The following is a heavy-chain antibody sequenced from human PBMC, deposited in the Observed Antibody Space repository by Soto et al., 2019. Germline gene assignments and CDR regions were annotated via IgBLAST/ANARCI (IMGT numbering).Heavy chain of an antibody. V-gene: IGHV1-69*13. Sequence: SVKVSCKASGGTFSSYAISWVRQAPGQGLEWMGGIIPIFGTANYAQKFQGRVTITADESTSTAYMELSSLRSEDTAVYYCARDQGITMVRGAIHWFDLWGQGTLVTVSS. CDR3: ARDQGITMVRGAIHWFDL. J-gene: IGHJ5*02. CDR1: GGTFSSYA. CDR2: IIPIFGTA. D-gene: IGHD3-10*01.